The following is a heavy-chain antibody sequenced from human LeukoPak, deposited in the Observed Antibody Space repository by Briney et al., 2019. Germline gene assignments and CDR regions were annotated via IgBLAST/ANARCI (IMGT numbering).Heavy chain of an antibody. CDR1: GFTFSSYC. CDR3: ARDDIDGWFDP. V-gene: IGHV3-21*04. J-gene: IGHJ5*02. D-gene: IGHD2-15*01. Sequence: GGSLRLSCAASGFTFSSYCMNWVRQAPGKGLEWVSSISSSSSYIYYADSVKGRFTISRDNAKNSLYLQMNSLRAEDMALYHCARDDIDGWFDPWGQGTLVTVSS. CDR2: ISSSSSYI.